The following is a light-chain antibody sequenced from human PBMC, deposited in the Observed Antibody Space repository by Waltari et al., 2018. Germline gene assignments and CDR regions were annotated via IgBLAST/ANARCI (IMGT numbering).Light chain of an antibody. Sequence: DIQMTQSPSSLSASVGDRVTITCQASQDITNYLHWFQHKPGKAPKLLIYDASHFKTGVPSRFSGSGSGTDFTFTISSLQPEDVATYYCQQYHDLITFGPGTKVEIK. J-gene: IGKJ3*01. V-gene: IGKV1-33*01. CDR1: QDITNY. CDR2: DAS. CDR3: QQYHDLIT.